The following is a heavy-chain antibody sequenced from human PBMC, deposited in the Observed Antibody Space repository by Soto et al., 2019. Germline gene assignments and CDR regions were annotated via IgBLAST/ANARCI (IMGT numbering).Heavy chain of an antibody. CDR1: GGSISSYY. CDR3: ASSLSVYRYYYYMDV. V-gene: IGHV4-59*01. D-gene: IGHD3-16*02. Sequence: SETLSLTCTVSGGSISSYYWSWIRQPPGKGLEWIGYIYYSGSTNYNPSLKSRVTISVDTSKNQFSLKLSSVTAADTAVYYCASSLSVYRYYYYMDVWGKGTTVTVSS. CDR2: IYYSGST. J-gene: IGHJ6*03.